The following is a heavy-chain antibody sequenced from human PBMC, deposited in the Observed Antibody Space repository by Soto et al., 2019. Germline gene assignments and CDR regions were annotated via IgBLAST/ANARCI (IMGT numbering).Heavy chain of an antibody. Sequence: PGGSLRLSCAASGFTFSSYAMSWVRQAPGKGLEWVSAISGSGGSTYYADSVKGRFTISRDNSKNTLYLQMNSLRAEDTAVYYCANDIVVVPAASRGWGQGTLVTVSS. D-gene: IGHD2-2*01. CDR2: ISGSGGST. CDR3: ANDIVVVPAASRG. V-gene: IGHV3-23*01. CDR1: GFTFSSYA. J-gene: IGHJ4*02.